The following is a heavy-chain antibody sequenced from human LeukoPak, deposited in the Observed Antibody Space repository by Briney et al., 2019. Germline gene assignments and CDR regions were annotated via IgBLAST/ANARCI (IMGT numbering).Heavy chain of an antibody. CDR2: ISASGGST. Sequence: SGGSLRLSCAASGFTFSSYSMSWVRQAPGKGLEWVSAISASGGSTDYADSVKGRFTISRDNSKNTLYLQMNRLRAEDTAEYYCAKGSGTFDYWGQGTLVTVSS. CDR3: AKGSGTFDY. V-gene: IGHV3-23*01. CDR1: GFTFSSYS. J-gene: IGHJ4*02.